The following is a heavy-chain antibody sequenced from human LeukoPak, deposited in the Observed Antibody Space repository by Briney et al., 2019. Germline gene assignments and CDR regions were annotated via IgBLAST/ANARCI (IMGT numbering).Heavy chain of an antibody. CDR3: ARDYYDSSGYPPGYFQH. Sequence: PGGSLRLSCAASGFTFSSYAMHWVRQAPGKGLEWVAVISYDGSNKYYADSVKGRFTISRDNSKNTLYLQMNSLRTEDTAVYYCARDYYDSSGYPPGYFQHWGQGTLVTVSS. J-gene: IGHJ1*01. D-gene: IGHD3-22*01. CDR2: ISYDGSNK. V-gene: IGHV3-30*04. CDR1: GFTFSSYA.